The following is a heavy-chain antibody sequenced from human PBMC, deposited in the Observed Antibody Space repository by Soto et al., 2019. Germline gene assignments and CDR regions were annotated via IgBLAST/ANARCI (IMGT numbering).Heavy chain of an antibody. CDR2: INPILGTP. D-gene: IGHD5-12*01. V-gene: IGHV1-69*13. CDR3: ARGGVDVVATSASDY. Sequence: SVKVSCKASGATYSTSAISWVRQAPGQGLEWMGGINPILGTPDYAHKFQGRVTITADESTSTVYMELGSLRSEDTALYFCARGGVDVVATSASDYWGQGTLVTVSS. J-gene: IGHJ4*02. CDR1: GATYSTSA.